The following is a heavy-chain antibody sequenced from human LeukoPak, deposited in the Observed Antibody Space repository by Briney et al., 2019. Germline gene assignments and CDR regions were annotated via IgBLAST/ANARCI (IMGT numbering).Heavy chain of an antibody. CDR1: GGSISSCSYY. D-gene: IGHD1-1*01. CDR3: ARRSRSYWNGFYYYMDV. J-gene: IGHJ6*03. V-gene: IGHV4-39*01. Sequence: SETLSLTCTVSGGSISSCSYYWGWIRQPPGKGLEWIGSIYYSGSTYYNPSLKSRVTISVDTSKNQFSLKLSSVTAADTAVYYCARRSRSYWNGFYYYMDVWGKGTTVTVSS. CDR2: IYYSGST.